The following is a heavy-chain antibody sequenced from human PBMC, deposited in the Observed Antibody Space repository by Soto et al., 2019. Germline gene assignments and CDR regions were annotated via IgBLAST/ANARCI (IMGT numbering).Heavy chain of an antibody. V-gene: IGHV4-30-2*01. CDR3: TRGPPFH. Sequence: SETLSLTCAVSGGSISSGGYSWSWIRQPPGKGLEWIGYIYHSGSTYYNPSLKSRVTISVDRSKNQFSLKLSSVTAADTAVYYCTRGPPFHWGQGTLVTVSS. J-gene: IGHJ4*02. D-gene: IGHD3-16*01. CDR1: GGSISSGGYS. CDR2: IYHSGST.